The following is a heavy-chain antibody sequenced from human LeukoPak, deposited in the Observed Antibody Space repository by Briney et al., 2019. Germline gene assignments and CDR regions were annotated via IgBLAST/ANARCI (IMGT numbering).Heavy chain of an antibody. V-gene: IGHV1-8*03. CDR2: MNPNSGNT. CDR1: GGTFSSYA. J-gene: IGHJ6*03. D-gene: IGHD3-10*01. Sequence: GASVKVSCKASGGTFSSYAISWVRQATGQGLEWMGWMNPNSGNTGYAQKFQGRVTITRNTSISTAYMELSSLRSEDTAVYYCARASLMVRGVIYYYMDVWGKGTTVTVSS. CDR3: ARASLMVRGVIYYYMDV.